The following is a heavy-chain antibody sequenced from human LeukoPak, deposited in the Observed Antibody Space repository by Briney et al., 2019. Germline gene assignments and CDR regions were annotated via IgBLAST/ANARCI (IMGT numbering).Heavy chain of an antibody. J-gene: IGHJ4*02. D-gene: IGHD3-22*01. CDR1: GITLSNYG. CDR3: AKRGVVIRVILVGFHKEAYYFDS. V-gene: IGHV3-23*01. CDR2: ISDSGGRT. Sequence: GGSLRLFCAVSGITLSNYGMSWVRQAPGKGLEWVAGISDSGGRTKYADSGKGRFTISRDNSTNTLYLQMNSLRAEDTAVYFCAKRGVVIRVILVGFHKEAYYFDSWGQGALATVSS.